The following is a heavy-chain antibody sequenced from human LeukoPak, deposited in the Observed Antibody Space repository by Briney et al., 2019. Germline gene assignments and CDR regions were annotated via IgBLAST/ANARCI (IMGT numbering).Heavy chain of an antibody. CDR2: INNSGST. Sequence: LRLSCAASGFTFSNYSMNWVRQAPGKGLEWIGEINNSGSTNYNPSLKSRVTISVDTSKNQFSLKLSSVTAADTAVYYCARGVGIAAAHPWGQGTLVTVSS. V-gene: IGHV4-34*01. J-gene: IGHJ5*02. CDR1: GFTFSNYS. CDR3: ARGVGIAAAHP. D-gene: IGHD6-13*01.